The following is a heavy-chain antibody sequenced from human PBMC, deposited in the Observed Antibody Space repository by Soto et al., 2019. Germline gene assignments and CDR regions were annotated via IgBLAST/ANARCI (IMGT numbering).Heavy chain of an antibody. Sequence: EVYLLESGGGLAQPGGSLRLSCVASGITFAKYAMRWARQAPGKGLEWVSGISGSGGSTYYADSVKGRFTISRDNSENILYLQMKSLRAEDTAVYYCAKASRDGSISRGSYFDYWGQGTLVTVSS. J-gene: IGHJ4*02. V-gene: IGHV3-23*01. CDR2: ISGSGGST. D-gene: IGHD3-10*01. CDR3: AKASRDGSISRGSYFDY. CDR1: GITFAKYA.